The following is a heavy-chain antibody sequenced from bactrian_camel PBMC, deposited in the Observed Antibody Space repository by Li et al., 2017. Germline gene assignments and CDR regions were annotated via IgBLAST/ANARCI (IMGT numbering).Heavy chain of an antibody. D-gene: IGHD3*01. CDR1: GFAGSNLY. CDR3: AASRVRCYTLDPSAFSY. J-gene: IGHJ4*01. V-gene: IGHV3S6*01. Sequence: HVQLVESGGGSVQTGGSLRLSCVASGFAGSNLYMAWLRQAPGKEREGVAAIDNAGSATYTYAVQDRFTVSKDSAKNTLYLQMNSLKPEDTALYYCAASRVRCYTLDPSAFSYWGQGTQVTVS. CDR2: IDNAGSAT.